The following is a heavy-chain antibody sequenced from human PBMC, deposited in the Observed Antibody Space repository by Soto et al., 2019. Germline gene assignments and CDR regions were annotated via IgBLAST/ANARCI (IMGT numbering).Heavy chain of an antibody. CDR2: ISYDGSNK. D-gene: IGHD3-10*01. Sequence: GGSLILSCASSGFTFSSYAMHWVRQAPGKGLEWVAVISYDGSNKYYADSVKGRFTISRDNSKNTLYLQMNSLRAEDTAVYYPTVGSTWVYGGLEGWGQGTTVTV. J-gene: IGHJ6*02. CDR1: GFTFSSYA. CDR3: TVGSTWVYGGLEG. V-gene: IGHV3-30-3*01.